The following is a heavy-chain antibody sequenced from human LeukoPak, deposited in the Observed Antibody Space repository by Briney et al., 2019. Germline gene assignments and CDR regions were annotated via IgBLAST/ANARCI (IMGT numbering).Heavy chain of an antibody. V-gene: IGHV4-59*01. CDR3: ARGNIAVAGAFDY. Sequence: PSETLSLTRTVSGGSISSYYWSWIRQPPGKGLEWIGYIYYSGSTNYNPSLKSRVTISVDTSKNQFSLKLSSVTAADTAVYYCARGNIAVAGAFDYWGQGTLVTVSS. CDR1: GGSISSYY. J-gene: IGHJ4*02. D-gene: IGHD6-19*01. CDR2: IYYSGST.